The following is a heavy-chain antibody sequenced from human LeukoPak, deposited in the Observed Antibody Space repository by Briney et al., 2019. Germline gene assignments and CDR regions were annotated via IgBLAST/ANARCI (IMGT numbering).Heavy chain of an antibody. J-gene: IGHJ4*02. CDR2: INSDGSST. CDR3: ANYRQSITAAGNSREFADY. V-gene: IGHV3-74*01. D-gene: IGHD6-13*01. CDR1: GFTFSTYW. Sequence: GGSLRLSCAASGFTFSTYWMHWVRQAPGKGLVWVPHINSDGSSTSYADSVKGRFTISRDNAKNTLYLQMNSLRDEDTAVYYCANYRQSITAAGNSREFADYWGQGTLVTVSS.